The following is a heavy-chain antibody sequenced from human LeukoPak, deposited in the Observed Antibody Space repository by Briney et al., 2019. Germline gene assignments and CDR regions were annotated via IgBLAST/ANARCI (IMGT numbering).Heavy chain of an antibody. J-gene: IGHJ4*02. CDR2: INPSGGST. CDR1: GYTFTSYY. V-gene: IGHV1-46*01. CDR3: AISYSSSLGSLDY. D-gene: IGHD6-6*01. Sequence: ASVKVSCKASGYTFTSYYMHWVRQAPGQGLEWMGIINPSGGSTSYAQKFQGRVTMTRDTSISTAYMELSSLRSEDTAVYYCAISYSSSLGSLDYWGQGTLVTVSS.